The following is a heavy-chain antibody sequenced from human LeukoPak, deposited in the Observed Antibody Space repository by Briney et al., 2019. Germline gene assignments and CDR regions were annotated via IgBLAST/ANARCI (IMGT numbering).Heavy chain of an antibody. J-gene: IGHJ3*02. Sequence: GGSLRLSCAASGLTFSSYTMNWVRQAPGKGLEYVSAISSNGGSTYYANSVKGRFTISRDNSKNTLYLQMGSLRAEDIAVYYCARDIAAAAARYAFDIWGQGTMVTVSS. CDR2: ISSNGGST. V-gene: IGHV3-64*01. CDR1: GLTFSSYT. CDR3: ARDIAAAAARYAFDI. D-gene: IGHD6-13*01.